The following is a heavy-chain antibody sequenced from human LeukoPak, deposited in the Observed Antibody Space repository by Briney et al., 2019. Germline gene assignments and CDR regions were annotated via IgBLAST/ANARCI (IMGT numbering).Heavy chain of an antibody. Sequence: GGSLRLSCAAPGFTFSSYAMSWVRQAPGKGLEWVSAISGSGGSTYYADSVKGRFTISRDNSKNTLYLQMNSLRAEDTAVYYCAKGVAAAGTGIWYAFDIWGQGTMVTVSS. J-gene: IGHJ3*02. CDR3: AKGVAAAGTGIWYAFDI. D-gene: IGHD6-13*01. CDR2: ISGSGGST. CDR1: GFTFSSYA. V-gene: IGHV3-23*01.